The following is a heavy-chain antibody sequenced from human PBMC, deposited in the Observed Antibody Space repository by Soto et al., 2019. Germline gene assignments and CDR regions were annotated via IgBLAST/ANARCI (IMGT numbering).Heavy chain of an antibody. V-gene: IGHV1-69*13. CDR2: IIPIFGTA. Sequence: VASVKVSCKASGGTFSSYASSWVRQAPGQGLEWMGGIIPIFGTANYAQKFQGRVTITADESTSTAYMELSSLRSEDTAVYYCARGVFDGYPIDYWGQGTLVTVSS. J-gene: IGHJ4*02. D-gene: IGHD5-12*01. CDR1: GGTFSSYA. CDR3: ARGVFDGYPIDY.